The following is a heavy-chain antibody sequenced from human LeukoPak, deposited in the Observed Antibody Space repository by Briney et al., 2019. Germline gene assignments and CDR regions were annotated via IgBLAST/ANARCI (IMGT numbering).Heavy chain of an antibody. J-gene: IGHJ4*02. V-gene: IGHV4-39*07. CDR1: GGSISSSSYY. Sequence: PSETLSLTCTVSGGSISSSSYYWGWIRQPPGKGLEWIGSIYYSGSTYYNPSLKSRVTISVDTSKNQFSLRLSSVTAADTAVYYCARIGITIFGVPDYWGQGTLVTVSS. CDR3: ARIGITIFGVPDY. D-gene: IGHD3-3*01. CDR2: IYYSGST.